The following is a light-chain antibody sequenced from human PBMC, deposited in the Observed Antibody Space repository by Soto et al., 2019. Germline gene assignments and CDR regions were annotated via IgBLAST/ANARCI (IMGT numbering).Light chain of an antibody. CDR1: QNLYSSNNKNY. J-gene: IGKJ5*01. CDR2: WAS. CDR3: QQYYDIPPT. Sequence: DIVMTQSPDSLTVSLGERATINCKSSQNLYSSNNKNYLTWYQQRPGQPPKVLIYWASTRESGVPDRFSGSGSGTDFTLTISSLHAEDVAVYYCQQYYDIPPTFGQGTRLEIK. V-gene: IGKV4-1*01.